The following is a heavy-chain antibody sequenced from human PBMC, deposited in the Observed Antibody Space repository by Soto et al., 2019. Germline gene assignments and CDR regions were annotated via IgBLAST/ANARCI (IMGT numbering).Heavy chain of an antibody. CDR3: ARGRHYDFWSGYYRDNWFDP. J-gene: IGHJ5*02. D-gene: IGHD3-3*01. Sequence: ASVKVSCKASGYTFTGYDMKWVRQATGQGLEWMGWMNPNSGNTGYAQKFQGRVTMTRNTSISTAYMELSSLRSEDTAVYYCARGRHYDFWSGYYRDNWFDPWGQGTLVTVSS. V-gene: IGHV1-8*01. CDR1: GYTFTGYD. CDR2: MNPNSGNT.